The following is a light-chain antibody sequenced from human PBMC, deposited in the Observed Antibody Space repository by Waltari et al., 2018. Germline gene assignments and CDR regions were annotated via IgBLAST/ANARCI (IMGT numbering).Light chain of an antibody. CDR1: QSIFVW. CDR2: KSS. J-gene: IGKJ1*01. CDR3: RKYKSYPWT. V-gene: IGKV1-5*03. Sequence: DIQVTQSPSTLSASVGGRVTITCRASQSIFVWLAWYQQKPGKAPRLLIYKSSYLESGVPTRFRGSGAGTAFTLTNSSLQADDFATYDCRKYKSYPWTFGQGTKVEIK.